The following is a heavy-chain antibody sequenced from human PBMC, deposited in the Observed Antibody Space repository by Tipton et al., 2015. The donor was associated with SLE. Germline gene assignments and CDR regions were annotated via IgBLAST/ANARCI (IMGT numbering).Heavy chain of an antibody. CDR2: IYYSGST. J-gene: IGHJ5*02. V-gene: IGHV4-59*01. CDR1: GGSISSYY. CDR3: AREDWSGSYGWFDP. D-gene: IGHD1-26*01. Sequence: QLVQSGAEVKPSETLSLTCTVSGGSISSYYWSWIRQPPGKGLEWIGYIYYSGSTNYNPSLKSRVTISVDTSKNQSSLNLSSVTAADTAVYYCAREDWSGSYGWFDPWGQGTLVTVSS.